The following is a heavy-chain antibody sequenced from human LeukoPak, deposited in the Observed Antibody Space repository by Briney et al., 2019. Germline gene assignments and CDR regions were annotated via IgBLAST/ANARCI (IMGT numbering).Heavy chain of an antibody. CDR3: ASAKSGNYFAY. J-gene: IGHJ4*02. CDR1: GYTFTAYY. V-gene: IGHV1-2*02. D-gene: IGHD1-26*01. CDR2: INPNSGVT. Sequence: ASVKVSCMASGYTFTAYYMHWVRQAPGQGLEWMGYINPNSGVTNYAQKFQGRVTMTRDTSISTAYMDLSSLRSDDTAVYYCASAKSGNYFAYWGQGTLVTVSS.